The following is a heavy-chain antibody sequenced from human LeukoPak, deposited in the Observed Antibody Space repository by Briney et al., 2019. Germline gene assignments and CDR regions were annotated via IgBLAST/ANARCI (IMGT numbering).Heavy chain of an antibody. J-gene: IGHJ4*02. V-gene: IGHV4-39*07. CDR3: ARGKAGSYQYYFDY. CDR1: GGSISSSSYY. CDR2: IYYSGST. Sequence: PSETLSLTCTVSGGSISSSSYYWAWIRQPPGKGLEWIGSIYYSGSTYYNPSLKSRVTISVDTSKNQFSLKLSSVTAADTAVYYCARGKAGSYQYYFDYWGQGTLVTVSS. D-gene: IGHD1-26*01.